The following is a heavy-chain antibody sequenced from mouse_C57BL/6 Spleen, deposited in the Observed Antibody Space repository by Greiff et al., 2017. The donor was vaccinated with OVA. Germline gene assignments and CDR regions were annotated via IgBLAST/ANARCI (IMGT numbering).Heavy chain of an antibody. CDR1: GYTFTDYN. CDR3: AGYGNYEAWFAY. J-gene: IGHJ3*01. CDR2: INPNNGGT. Sequence: EVQLQQSGPELVKPGASVKMSCKASGYTFTDYNMHWVKQSHGKSLEWIGYINPNNGGTSYNQKFKGKATLTVNKSSSTAYMELRSLTSEDSAVYYCAGYGNYEAWFAYWGQGTLVTVSA. V-gene: IGHV1-22*01. D-gene: IGHD2-1*01.